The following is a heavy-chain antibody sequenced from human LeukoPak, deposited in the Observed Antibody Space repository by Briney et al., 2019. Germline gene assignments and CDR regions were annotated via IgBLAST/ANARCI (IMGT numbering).Heavy chain of an antibody. D-gene: IGHD6-19*01. J-gene: IGHJ5*02. Sequence: PSETLSLTCTVSGGSISSSSYYWGWIRQPPGKGLEWIGSIYYSGSTYYNPSLKSRVTISVDTSKNQFSLKLSSVTAADTAVYYCARHLIAVGWYRSPFDPWGQGTLVTVSS. V-gene: IGHV4-39*01. CDR2: IYYSGST. CDR3: ARHLIAVGWYRSPFDP. CDR1: GGSISSSSYY.